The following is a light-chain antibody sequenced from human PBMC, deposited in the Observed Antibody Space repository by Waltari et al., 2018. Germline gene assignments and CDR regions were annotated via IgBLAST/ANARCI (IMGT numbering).Light chain of an antibody. CDR3: QQRRNWPLT. V-gene: IGKV3-11*01. CDR1: QSVSSY. J-gene: IGKJ4*01. CDR2: DTS. Sequence: EIVLTQSPATLSLSPGERATLSCRASQSVSSYLAWYQQRPGQAPRLLIDDTSHRATGIPDRFSGSWSETDFTLTISSLEPEDFAVYYCQQRRNWPLTFGGGTKVEIK.